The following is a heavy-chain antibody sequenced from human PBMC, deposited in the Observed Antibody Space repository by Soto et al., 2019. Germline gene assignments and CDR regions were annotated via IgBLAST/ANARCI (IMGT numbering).Heavy chain of an antibody. V-gene: IGHV4-61*01. Sequence: SETLSLTCSVSGGSVSSDSYYWNWIRQPPGKGLEWIGFIYYSGSTNHNPSLKSRLTISIDTSKNQFSLKLSSVTAADTAVYYCARDKITGLFDYWGQGTLVTVSS. D-gene: IGHD2-8*02. CDR3: ARDKITGLFDY. CDR2: IYYSGST. J-gene: IGHJ4*02. CDR1: GGSVSSDSYY.